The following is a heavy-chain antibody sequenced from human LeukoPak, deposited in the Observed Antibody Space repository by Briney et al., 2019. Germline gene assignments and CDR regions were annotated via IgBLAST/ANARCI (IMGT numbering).Heavy chain of an antibody. CDR2: LKSKADGGTT. Sequence: GGSLRLSCAVSGLTFSNDWMTWVRQAPGKGLEWVGRLKSKADGGTTDYAAPVRGRFTISRDDSKNTLYLQMNSLKTEDTAVYYYTTGYYGSGNRRYYFDYWGEGTLVTVSS. D-gene: IGHD3-10*01. CDR3: TTGYYGSGNRRYYFDY. V-gene: IGHV3-15*01. CDR1: GLTFSNDW. J-gene: IGHJ4*02.